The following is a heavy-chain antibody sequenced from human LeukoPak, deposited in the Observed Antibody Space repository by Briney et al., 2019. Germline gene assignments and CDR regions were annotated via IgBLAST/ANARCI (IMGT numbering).Heavy chain of an antibody. D-gene: IGHD4-17*01. CDR2: IIPIFGTA. V-gene: IGHV1-69*13. CDR1: GGTFSSYA. J-gene: IGHJ6*02. Sequence: GASVKVSCKASGGTFSSYAISWVRQAPGQGLEWMGGIIPIFGTANYAQKFQGRVTITADESTCTAYMELSSLRSEDTAVYYCARVEHDYGPYYYGMDVWGQGTTVTVSS. CDR3: ARVEHDYGPYYYGMDV.